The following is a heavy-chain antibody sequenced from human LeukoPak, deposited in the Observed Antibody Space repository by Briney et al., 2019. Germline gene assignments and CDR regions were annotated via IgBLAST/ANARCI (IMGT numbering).Heavy chain of an antibody. V-gene: IGHV3-9*01. J-gene: IGHJ6*02. Sequence: PGGSLRLSCAASGFTFDDYAMHWVWQAPGKGLEWVSGISWNSGSIGYADSVKGRFTISRDNAKNSLYLQMNSLRAEDTALYYCAKDGAATYYYGMDVWGQGTTVTVSS. D-gene: IGHD2-15*01. CDR2: ISWNSGSI. CDR3: AKDGAATYYYGMDV. CDR1: GFTFDDYA.